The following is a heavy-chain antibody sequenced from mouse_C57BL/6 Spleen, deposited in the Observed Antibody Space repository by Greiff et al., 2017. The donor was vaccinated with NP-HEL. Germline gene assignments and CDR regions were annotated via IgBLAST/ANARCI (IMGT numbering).Heavy chain of an antibody. Sequence: VQLQQPGAELVRPGSSVKLSCKASGYTFTSYWMHWVKQRPIQGLEWIGNIDPSDSETHYNQKFKDKATLTVDKSSSTASMQLSSLTSEDSAVYYCARGYYGSSYPSFADWGQGTLVTVSA. CDR3: ARGYYGSSYPSFAD. J-gene: IGHJ3*01. CDR1: GYTFTSYW. V-gene: IGHV1-52*01. CDR2: IDPSDSET. D-gene: IGHD1-1*01.